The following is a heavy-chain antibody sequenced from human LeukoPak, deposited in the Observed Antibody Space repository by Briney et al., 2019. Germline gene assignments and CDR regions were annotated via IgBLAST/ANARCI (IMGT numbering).Heavy chain of an antibody. V-gene: IGHV4-39*01. J-gene: IGHJ4*02. CDR1: GGSISSSSYY. CDR2: IYYSGST. Sequence: PSETLSLTCTVSGGSISSSSYYWGWIRQPPGKGLEWIGSIYYSGSTYYNPSLKSRVTISVDTSKNQFSLKLSSVTAADTAVYYCATSIHYSGSPSLDYWGQGTLVTVSS. CDR3: ATSIHYSGSPSLDY. D-gene: IGHD3-10*01.